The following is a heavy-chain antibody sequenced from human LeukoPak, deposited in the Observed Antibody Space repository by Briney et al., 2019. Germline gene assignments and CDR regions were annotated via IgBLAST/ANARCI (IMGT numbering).Heavy chain of an antibody. Sequence: SETLSLTCAVSGGSISNYYWSWIRQPPGKGLEWIGYIYYSGSTNYNPSLKSRVTISVQTSKNQFSLKLNSVTAADTAVYYCARAPGVVTSFDSWGQGTLVTVSS. CDR1: GGSISNYY. D-gene: IGHD3-16*02. V-gene: IGHV4-59*01. CDR3: ARAPGVVTSFDS. J-gene: IGHJ4*02. CDR2: IYYSGST.